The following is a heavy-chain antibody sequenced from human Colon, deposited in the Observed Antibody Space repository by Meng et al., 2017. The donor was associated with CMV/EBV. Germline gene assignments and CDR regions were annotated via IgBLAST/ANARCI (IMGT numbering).Heavy chain of an antibody. V-gene: IGHV1-69*10. CDR2: ILPVLDVG. Sequence: SVKVSCKASGGTFSTNAITWVRQAPGHGLEWMGGILPVLDVGHHAQKFQGRVTITADKSTSTAYMELSSLRSHDTAVYYCARARGGANHYYNGMDVWGQGTTVTVSS. CDR3: ARARGGANHYYNGMDV. D-gene: IGHD4/OR15-4a*01. J-gene: IGHJ6*02. CDR1: GGTFSTNA.